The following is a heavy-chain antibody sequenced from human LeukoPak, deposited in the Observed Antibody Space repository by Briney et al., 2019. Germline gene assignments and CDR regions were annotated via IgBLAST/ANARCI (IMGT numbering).Heavy chain of an antibody. Sequence: GGSLRLSCAASGFTFSSYAMSWVRQAPGKGLEWVSVISGSGVSTHYADSVKGRFTLSRDSSKNTLYLQMNSLRAEDTALYYCAKPPTWSSSGWYYFDYWGQGTLVTVSS. J-gene: IGHJ4*02. CDR1: GFTFSSYA. D-gene: IGHD6-19*01. CDR3: AKPPTWSSSGWYYFDY. V-gene: IGHV3-23*01. CDR2: ISGSGVST.